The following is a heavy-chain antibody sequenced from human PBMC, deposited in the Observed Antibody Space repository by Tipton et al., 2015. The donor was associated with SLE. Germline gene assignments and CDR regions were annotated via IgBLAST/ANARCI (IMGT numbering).Heavy chain of an antibody. CDR2: IYTSGST. V-gene: IGHV4-61*02. J-gene: IGHJ4*02. D-gene: IGHD5-18*01. CDR3: TRGSQWILVGGRFDI. Sequence: TLSLTCTVSGGSISSGSHYWSWIRQPAGKGLEWIGRIYTSGSTNYNPSLQSRVIISLDTSKNQFSLKVNSVTAADAAVYYCTRGSQWILVGGRFDIWGQGTPVTVSS. CDR1: GGSISSGSHY.